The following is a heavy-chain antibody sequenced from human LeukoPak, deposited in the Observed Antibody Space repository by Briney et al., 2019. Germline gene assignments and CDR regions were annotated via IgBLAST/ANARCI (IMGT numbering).Heavy chain of an antibody. V-gene: IGHV1-18*01. CDR3: ARGSRDYGSSWLLYWYFDL. CDR2: ISAYNGNI. D-gene: IGHD6-13*01. J-gene: IGHJ2*01. CDR1: GYTFTSCG. Sequence: GASVKVSCKASGYTFTSCGISWVRQAPGQGLEWMGWISAYNGNINYAQKLQGRVTMTTDTSTSTAYMELRSLRSDDTAVYCCARGSRDYGSSWLLYWYFDLWGRGTLVTVSS.